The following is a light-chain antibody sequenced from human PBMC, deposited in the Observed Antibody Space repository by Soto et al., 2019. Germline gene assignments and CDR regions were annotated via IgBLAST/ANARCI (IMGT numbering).Light chain of an antibody. CDR3: SSYTSSSVV. CDR2: DVS. Sequence: QSALTQPASVCGSPGQSITISCTGTSSDVGGYNYVSWYQQHPGKAPKLMIYDVSNRPSGVSNPFSGSKSGNTASLTISGLQAEDEADYYCSSYTSSSVVFGGGTKVTVL. V-gene: IGLV2-14*01. J-gene: IGLJ2*01. CDR1: SSDVGGYNY.